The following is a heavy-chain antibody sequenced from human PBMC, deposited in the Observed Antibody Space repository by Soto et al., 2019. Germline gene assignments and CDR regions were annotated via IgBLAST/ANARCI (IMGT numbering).Heavy chain of an antibody. Sequence: SETLSLTCTFSGGSINNDNYYWTWIRQPPGKGLELIGYIYYNGGTYYNPSLKSRVTISIDTPNNQFSLKLSSVTAADTAVYFCARDNGWTPLYYGVDVWGRGTTVTVSS. CDR3: ARDNGWTPLYYGVDV. CDR2: IYYNGGT. CDR1: GGSINNDNYY. D-gene: IGHD2-8*01. V-gene: IGHV4-30-4*01. J-gene: IGHJ6*02.